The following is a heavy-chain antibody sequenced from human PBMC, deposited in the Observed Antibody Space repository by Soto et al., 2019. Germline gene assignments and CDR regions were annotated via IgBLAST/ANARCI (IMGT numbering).Heavy chain of an antibody. J-gene: IGHJ4*02. V-gene: IGHV1-2*02. CDR2: INPRSGDT. Sequence: ASVKVSCKASGYTFTEYKLHWVRQAPGQGLEYMGSINPRSGDTDFAQKFQPRVTMTRDTSITTAYMEVFRLTSHDTAVYYCARHRFTSGTDYFDSCGQGTLVTVSS. CDR1: GYTFTEYK. D-gene: IGHD6-19*01. CDR3: ARHRFTSGTDYFDS.